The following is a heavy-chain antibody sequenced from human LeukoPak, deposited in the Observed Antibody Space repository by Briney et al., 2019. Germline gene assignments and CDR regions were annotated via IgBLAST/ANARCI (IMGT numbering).Heavy chain of an antibody. Sequence: SETLSLTCVVYGGSFSGYYWSWIRQPPGKGLEWIGEINHSGSTNYNPSLKSRVTISVDTSKNQFSLKLSSVTAADTAVYYCARLSRQWLPYIDYWGQGTLVTVSS. CDR3: ARLSRQWLPYIDY. J-gene: IGHJ4*02. CDR2: INHSGST. V-gene: IGHV4-34*01. CDR1: GGSFSGYY. D-gene: IGHD6-19*01.